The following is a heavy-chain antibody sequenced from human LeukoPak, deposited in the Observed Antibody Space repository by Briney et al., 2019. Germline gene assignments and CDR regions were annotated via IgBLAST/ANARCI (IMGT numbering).Heavy chain of an antibody. V-gene: IGHV3-21*01. Sequence: GGSLRLSCAASGFTFSSYEMNWVRQAPGKGLEWVSSISSSSSYIYYADSVKGRFTISRDNAKNSLYLQMNSLRAEDTAVYYCARDAGLLSFDPWGQGTLVTVSS. CDR2: ISSSSSYI. J-gene: IGHJ5*02. D-gene: IGHD3-10*01. CDR3: ARDAGLLSFDP. CDR1: GFTFSSYE.